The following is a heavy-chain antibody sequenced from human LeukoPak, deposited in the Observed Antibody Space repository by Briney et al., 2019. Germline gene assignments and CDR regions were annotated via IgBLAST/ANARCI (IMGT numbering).Heavy chain of an antibody. D-gene: IGHD3-16*01. CDR2: IKEDGSEK. CDR3: ARNGLIGFDY. CDR1: GFTFSKYW. V-gene: IGHV3-7*04. Sequence: GGSLRLSCADSGFTFSKYWMSWVRQAPGKGLEWVARIKEDGSEKYYVDSVKGRFTISRDNTKNSMYLQMNSLRAEDTAVYYFARNGLIGFDYWGQGTLVSVSS. J-gene: IGHJ4*02.